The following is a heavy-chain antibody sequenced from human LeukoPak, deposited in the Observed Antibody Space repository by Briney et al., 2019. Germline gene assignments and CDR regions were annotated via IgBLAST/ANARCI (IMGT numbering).Heavy chain of an antibody. J-gene: IGHJ4*02. CDR3: ARDQEAFDY. CDR2: IYPSDGST. Sequence: ASVKVSCKASGYSFTSNYIHWVRQAPGQGLEWMGMIYPSDGSTSYAQKFQGRVTVTRNTSTSTVHMELSGLRSEDTAVYYCARDQEAFDYWGQGTLVTVSS. CDR1: GYSFTSNY. V-gene: IGHV1-46*01.